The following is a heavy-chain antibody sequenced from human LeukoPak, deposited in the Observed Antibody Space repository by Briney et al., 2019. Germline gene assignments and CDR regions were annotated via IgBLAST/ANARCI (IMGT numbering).Heavy chain of an antibody. CDR1: GFTFSSYA. CDR2: ISYDGSNK. V-gene: IGHV3-30*01. CDR3: ARGAWKGYCSGGSCYALLNLDV. J-gene: IGHJ6*04. Sequence: GGSLRLSCAASGFTFSSYAMHWVRQAPGKGLEWVAVISYDGSNKYYADSVKGRFTISRDNSKNTLYLQMNSLRAEDTAVYYCARGAWKGYCSGGSCYALLNLDVWGKGTTVTVSS. D-gene: IGHD2-15*01.